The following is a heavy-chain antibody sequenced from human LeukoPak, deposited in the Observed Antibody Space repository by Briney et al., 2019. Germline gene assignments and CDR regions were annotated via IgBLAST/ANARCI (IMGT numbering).Heavy chain of an antibody. CDR1: GGSISSYY. J-gene: IGHJ4*02. D-gene: IGHD3-3*01. V-gene: IGHV4-59*01. Sequence: SETLSLTCTVSGGSISSYYWSWIRQPPGKGLEWIGYIYYSGSTNYNPSLKSRVTISVDTSKNQFSLKLSSVTAADTAVYYCARALRSYDFWSLTQPFDYWGQGTLVTVSS. CDR2: IYYSGST. CDR3: ARALRSYDFWSLTQPFDY.